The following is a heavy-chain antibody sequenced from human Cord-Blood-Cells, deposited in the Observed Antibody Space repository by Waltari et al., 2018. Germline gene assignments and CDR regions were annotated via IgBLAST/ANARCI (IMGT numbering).Heavy chain of an antibody. D-gene: IGHD1-26*01. V-gene: IGHV4-59*11. CDR3: ARGEGGATIYYHGMDV. CDR1: GGSISSHY. J-gene: IGHJ6*02. Sequence: QVQLQESGPGLVKPSETLSLPCTVSGGSISSHYWSWIRQPPGKGLEWIGYIYYSGSTNYNPSLKSRVTISVDTSKNQFSLKLSSVTAADTAVYYCARGEGGATIYYHGMDVWGQGTTVTVSS. CDR2: IYYSGST.